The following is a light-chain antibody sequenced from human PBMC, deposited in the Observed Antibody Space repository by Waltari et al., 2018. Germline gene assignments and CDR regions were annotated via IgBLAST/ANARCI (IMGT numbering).Light chain of an antibody. CDR1: QSLLHSNGNTY. J-gene: IGKJ2*03. CDR3: MQALQSPYS. CDR2: RVS. Sequence: MTQTPLSLPVTPGEPASISCRSSQSLLHSNGNTYLYWYLQKPGQPPRLLVYRVSNRFSGVPDRFSGSGSGTDFTLKISRVEAEDVGVYFCMQALQSPYSFGQGTKVEIK. V-gene: IGKV2-29*02.